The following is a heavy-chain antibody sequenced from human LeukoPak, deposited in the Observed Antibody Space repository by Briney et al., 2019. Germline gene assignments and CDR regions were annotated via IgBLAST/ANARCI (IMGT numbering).Heavy chain of an antibody. J-gene: IGHJ4*02. D-gene: IGHD3-10*01. CDR1: GFSFSSYA. CDR2: ISGSGGST. V-gene: IGHV3-23*01. Sequence: PGGSLRLSCAASGFSFSSYAMNWVRQAPGKGLEWVSTISGSGGSTYYADSVKGRITISRDNSKNTLYLQMNSLRAGDTAVYHCTRGSYYYGSGWGQGTLVTVSS. CDR3: TRGSYYYGSG.